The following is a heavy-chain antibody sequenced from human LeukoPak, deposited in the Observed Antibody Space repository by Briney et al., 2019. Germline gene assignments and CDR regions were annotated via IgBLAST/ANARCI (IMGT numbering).Heavy chain of an antibody. J-gene: IGHJ3*02. CDR1: GFTFRSYW. Sequence: GGSLRLSCAASGFTFRSYWMHWVRLPPGKGLVWVSRINSEGSSTSYADFVKGRFTISRDNAKNTLYLQMNSLRAEDTAVYYCARGDPTVTTTGSGGLDIWGQGTMVTVSS. D-gene: IGHD4-17*01. CDR2: INSEGSST. CDR3: ARGDPTVTTTGSGGLDI. V-gene: IGHV3-74*01.